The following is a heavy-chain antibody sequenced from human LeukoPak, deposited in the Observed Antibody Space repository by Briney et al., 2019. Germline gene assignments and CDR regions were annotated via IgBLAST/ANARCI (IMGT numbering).Heavy chain of an antibody. CDR1: GGSISSYY. CDR2: IYYSGST. Sequence: SETLSLTCTVSGGSISSYYWSWIRQPPGKGLEWIGYIYYSGSTNYNPSLKSRVTISVDTSKNQFSLKLSSVTAADTAVYYCAREQLALRIFDYWGQGTLVTVSS. J-gene: IGHJ4*02. D-gene: IGHD6-13*01. V-gene: IGHV4-59*12. CDR3: AREQLALRIFDY.